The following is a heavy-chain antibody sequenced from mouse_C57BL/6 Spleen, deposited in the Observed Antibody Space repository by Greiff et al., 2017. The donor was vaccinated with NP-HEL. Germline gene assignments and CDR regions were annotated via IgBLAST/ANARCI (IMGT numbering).Heavy chain of an antibody. CDR3: AREPPVGDYAMDY. Sequence: EVQLQQSGPELVKPGASVKISCKASGYTFTDYYMNWVKQSHGKSLEWIGDINPNNGGTSYNQKFKGKATLTVDKSSSTAYMELRSLTSEDSAVYYCAREPPVGDYAMDYWGQGTSVTVSS. J-gene: IGHJ4*01. D-gene: IGHD3-1*01. CDR2: INPNNGGT. V-gene: IGHV1-26*01. CDR1: GYTFTDYY.